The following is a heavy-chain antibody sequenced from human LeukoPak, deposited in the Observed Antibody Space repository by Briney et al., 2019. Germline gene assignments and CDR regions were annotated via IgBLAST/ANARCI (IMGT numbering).Heavy chain of an antibody. CDR1: GFTFSSYA. D-gene: IGHD4-23*01. Sequence: RGSLRLSCAASGFTFSSYAMSWVRQAPGKGLEWVSAISGSGGSTYYADSVKGRFTISRDNSKNTLYLQMSSLRAEDTAVYYCAKDRTPGDYYYYYGMDVWGQGTTVTVSS. V-gene: IGHV3-23*01. CDR3: AKDRTPGDYYYYYGMDV. J-gene: IGHJ6*02. CDR2: ISGSGGST.